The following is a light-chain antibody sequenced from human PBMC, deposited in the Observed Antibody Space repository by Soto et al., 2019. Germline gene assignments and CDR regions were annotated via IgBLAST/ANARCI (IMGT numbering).Light chain of an antibody. CDR2: DVS. V-gene: IGLV2-14*03. Sequence: QSALTQPASVSGSPGQSITISCTGTSGDVGGYNFVSWYQQHPGKAPTLIIYDVSNRPSGVSNRFSGSKSGNTASLTISGLQTEDEADYYCGSYTSKVTGVFGTGTKLTVL. J-gene: IGLJ1*01. CDR1: SGDVGGYNF. CDR3: GSYTSKVTGV.